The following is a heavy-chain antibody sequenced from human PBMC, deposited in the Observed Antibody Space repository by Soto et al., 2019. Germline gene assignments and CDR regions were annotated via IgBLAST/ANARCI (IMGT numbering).Heavy chain of an antibody. D-gene: IGHD3-3*01. J-gene: IGHJ4*02. CDR3: ARGGVSTRTFDY. CDR1: GYNFAGYW. V-gene: IGHV5-51*01. Sequence: GESLKISCKGSGYNFAGYWITWVRQMPGKGLELMGIIYPSDSDTRYRPSFQGQVTISADKSISSAYLQWSSLRASDTAMYYCARGGVSTRTFDYWGQGTPVTVSS. CDR2: IYPSDSDT.